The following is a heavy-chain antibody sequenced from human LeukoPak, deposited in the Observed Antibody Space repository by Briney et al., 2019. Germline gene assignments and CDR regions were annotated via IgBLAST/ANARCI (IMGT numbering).Heavy chain of an antibody. Sequence: TGGSLRLSCTVSGFTFSSCRMHWVRQAPGKGLVWVSYINPDGSITTYADSVKGRFTISRDDSKNTLSLQMNSLRVEDTAVYYCARDLAWGAFDYWGQGTLVTVSS. D-gene: IGHD7-27*01. CDR2: INPDGSIT. CDR3: ARDLAWGAFDY. CDR1: GFTFSSCR. J-gene: IGHJ4*02. V-gene: IGHV3-74*03.